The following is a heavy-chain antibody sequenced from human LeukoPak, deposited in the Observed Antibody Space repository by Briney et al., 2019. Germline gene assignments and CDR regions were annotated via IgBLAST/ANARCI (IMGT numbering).Heavy chain of an antibody. CDR1: GGSISSGGYY. CDR3: ARGRVGSSWFDP. J-gene: IGHJ5*02. Sequence: PSQTLSLTCTVSGGSISSGGYYWSWIRQPPGKGLEWIGYIYHSGITYYSPSLKSRVIISADRSKNQFSLKLTSVTAADTAVYYCARGRVGSSWFDPWGQGTLVTVSS. CDR2: IYHSGIT. D-gene: IGHD3-10*01. V-gene: IGHV4-30-2*01.